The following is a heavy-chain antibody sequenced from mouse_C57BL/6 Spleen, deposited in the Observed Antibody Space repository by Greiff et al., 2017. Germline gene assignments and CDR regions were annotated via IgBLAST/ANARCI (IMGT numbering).Heavy chain of an antibody. J-gene: IGHJ2*01. Sequence: EVKLQESGGGLVKPGGSLKLSCAASGFTFSDYGMHWVRQAPEKGLEWVAYISSGSSTIYYADTVKGRFTISRDNAKNTLFLQMTSLRSEDTAMYYCAREVTMPFDYWGQGTTLTVSS. CDR2: ISSGSSTI. D-gene: IGHD2-5*01. CDR3: AREVTMPFDY. CDR1: GFTFSDYG. V-gene: IGHV5-17*01.